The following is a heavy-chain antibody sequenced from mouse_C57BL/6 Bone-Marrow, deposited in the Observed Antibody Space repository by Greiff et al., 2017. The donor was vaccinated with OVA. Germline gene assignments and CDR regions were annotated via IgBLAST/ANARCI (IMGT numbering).Heavy chain of an antibody. J-gene: IGHJ4*01. CDR1: GYTFTSYW. V-gene: IGHV1-55*01. CDR3: ARSGITTVRRDFAMDD. CDR2: IYPGSGST. D-gene: IGHD1-1*01. Sequence: QVQLQQPGAELVKPGASVKMSCKASGYTFTSYWITWVKQRPGQGLEWIGDIYPGSGSTNYNEKFKSKATLTVDTSSSTAYMQLSSLTSEDSAVDYCARSGITTVRRDFAMDDWGQGTSVTVSS.